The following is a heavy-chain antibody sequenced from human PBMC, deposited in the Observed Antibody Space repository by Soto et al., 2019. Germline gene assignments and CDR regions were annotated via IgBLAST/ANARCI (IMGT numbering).Heavy chain of an antibody. CDR1: GFTISNYA. CDR3: TKDVVSTLPHAAF. J-gene: IGHJ4*02. CDR2: VNGNGGST. Sequence: GGSLRLSCAASGFTISNYAMNRVRQAPGKGLEWVSAVNGNGGSTYYADSVKGRFTISRDNSKNTLYLQMTSLRAEDTAIYYYTKDVVSTLPHAAFGGQGTLVTVPS. V-gene: IGHV3-23*01.